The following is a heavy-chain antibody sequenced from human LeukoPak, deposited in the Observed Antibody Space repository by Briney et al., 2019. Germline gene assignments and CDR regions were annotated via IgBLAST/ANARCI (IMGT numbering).Heavy chain of an antibody. CDR3: ARGGYHHGFDI. CDR1: GFTFRNYW. J-gene: IGHJ3*02. CDR2: IDNDGSDT. Sequence: GGSLRLSCAASGFTFRNYWIHWVRHAPGKGLVWISRIDNDGSDTIYADSVKGRFTISRDNAKNTLYLQMNSLRAEDMAVYYCARGGYHHGFDIWGQGTMVTVSS. D-gene: IGHD5-18*01. V-gene: IGHV3-74*01.